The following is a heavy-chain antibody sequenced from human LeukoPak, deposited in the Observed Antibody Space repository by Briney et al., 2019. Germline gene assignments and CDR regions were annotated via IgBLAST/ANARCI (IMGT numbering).Heavy chain of an antibody. Sequence: SETLTLTCTVSGDSITSSTYYWGWLRQPPGKGLEWIGSIYYSGTTYYNPPLKSRVIISVDTSKNHFSLKLSSVTAADTAVYYCARYHRVDCSFDLWGQGTLVTVSS. CDR2: IYYSGTT. CDR3: ARYHRVDCSFDL. D-gene: IGHD2-15*01. CDR1: GDSITSSTYY. J-gene: IGHJ5*02. V-gene: IGHV4-39*02.